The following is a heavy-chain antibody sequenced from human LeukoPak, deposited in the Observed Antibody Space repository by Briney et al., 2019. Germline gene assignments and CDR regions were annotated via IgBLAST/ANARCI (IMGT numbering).Heavy chain of an antibody. V-gene: IGHV4-61*02. CDR2: IYTSGST. Sequence: KPSETLSLTCTVSGGSISSGSYYWSWIRQPAGKGLEWIGRIYTSGSTNYDPSLKSRVTISVDTSKNQFSLKLSSVTAADTAVYYCASREGRKAFDIWGQGTMVTVSS. CDR1: GGSISSGSYY. J-gene: IGHJ3*02. CDR3: ASREGRKAFDI. D-gene: IGHD1-14*01.